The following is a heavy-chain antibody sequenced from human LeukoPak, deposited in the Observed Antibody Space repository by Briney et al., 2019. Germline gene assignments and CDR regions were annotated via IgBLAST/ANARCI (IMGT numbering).Heavy chain of an antibody. CDR1: GGTFRSYG. J-gene: IGHJ6*02. Sequence: GASVKVSCKASGGTFRSYGLNWVRQAPGQGLEWMGGFIPTLGTAKYAQKLQGRVTITADESTSTAYMELGSLRYEDTAVYYCARGLYCSSSTSCYDYGMDVWGQGTTVTVSS. CDR2: FIPTLGTA. CDR3: ARGLYCSSSTSCYDYGMDV. V-gene: IGHV1-69*13. D-gene: IGHD2-2*01.